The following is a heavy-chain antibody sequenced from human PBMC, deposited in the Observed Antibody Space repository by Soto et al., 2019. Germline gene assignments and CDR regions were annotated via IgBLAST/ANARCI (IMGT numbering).Heavy chain of an antibody. CDR3: GRDREVVAAEYYYGREV. CDR1: GYTSTGYY. V-gene: IGHV1-2*02. D-gene: IGHD2-15*01. J-gene: IGHJ6*02. Sequence: ASVKVSCNASGYTSTGYYMHWVRYAPGQGLEWMGWLTPNSGGTNYAQTFQGGVTMARDTCISRACMGLRGLRSDDTDAYYCGRDREVVAAEYYYGREVGGPGTMVTVSS. CDR2: LTPNSGGT.